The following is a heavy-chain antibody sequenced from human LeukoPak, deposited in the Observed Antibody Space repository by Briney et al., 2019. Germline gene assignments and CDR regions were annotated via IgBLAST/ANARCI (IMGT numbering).Heavy chain of an antibody. CDR1: GYTFTGYY. D-gene: IGHD6-13*01. V-gene: IGHV1-2*02. CDR2: LSPNSGDT. CDR3: ARATDISSWYLAY. J-gene: IGHJ4*02. Sequence: ASVTVSFKASGYTFTGYYMHWVRQAPGQELEWMGWLSPNSGDTKFAQKFQGRVTMTRDTSISTAYMELSSLRSDDTAVYYCARATDISSWYLAYWGQGTLVTVSS.